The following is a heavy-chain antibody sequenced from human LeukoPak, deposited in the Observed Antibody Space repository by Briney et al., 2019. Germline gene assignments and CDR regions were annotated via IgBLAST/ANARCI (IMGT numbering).Heavy chain of an antibody. CDR3: ARGSGSGWPLDR. D-gene: IGHD6-19*01. CDR2: MCAGGTT. J-gene: IGHJ5*02. CDR1: GVIVSRNF. V-gene: IGHV3-53*01. Sequence: GGSLRLSCAASGVIVSRNFMSWVRQAPGKGLQWVAIMCAGGTTDYSDSVRGRFHISRDSSNNTLSLQINSLRAEDTAVYYCARGSGSGWPLDRWGQGALVTVSS.